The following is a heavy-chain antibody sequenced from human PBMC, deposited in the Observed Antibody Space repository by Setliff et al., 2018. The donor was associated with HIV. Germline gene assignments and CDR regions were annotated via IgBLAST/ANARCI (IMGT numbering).Heavy chain of an antibody. D-gene: IGHD1-20*01. Sequence: PGGSLRLSCAASGFTFSNYAMSWVRQAPGKGLEWVSSISSDSRYIYYADSLKGRFTVSRDNAKNSLYLQMNSLRAEDTAVYYCARDLRYPGVSWGQGTLVTVSS. CDR3: ARDLRYPGVS. V-gene: IGHV3-21*01. CDR2: ISSDSRYI. J-gene: IGHJ5*02. CDR1: GFTFSNYA.